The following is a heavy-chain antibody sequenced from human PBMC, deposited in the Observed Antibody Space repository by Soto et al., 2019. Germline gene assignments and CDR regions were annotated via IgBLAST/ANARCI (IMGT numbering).Heavy chain of an antibody. Sequence: SVKVSCKASGSTFTSSAVQWVRQARGQGLEWIGWMVVGSGNRNYAQKFQERVTITRDMSTRTAYMELSSLRSEDTAVYYCAAGATTIFGAVIPLSFDPWGQGTLVTVSS. V-gene: IGHV1-58*01. CDR3: AAGATTIFGAVIPLSFDP. D-gene: IGHD3-3*01. CDR1: GSTFTSSA. CDR2: MVVGSGNR. J-gene: IGHJ5*02.